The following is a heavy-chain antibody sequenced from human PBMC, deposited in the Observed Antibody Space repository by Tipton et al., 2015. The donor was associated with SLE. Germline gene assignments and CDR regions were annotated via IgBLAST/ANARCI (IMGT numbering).Heavy chain of an antibody. D-gene: IGHD4-17*01. J-gene: IGHJ2*01. CDR2: VNHSGRT. CDR3: ARGSDGEYVRYFDV. V-gene: IGHV4-34*01. Sequence: TLSLTCAVSAMSFGGYYWTWIRQPPGKGLEWIGEVNHSGRTNYNPSLKSRVTISIDTSKNQFSLNLRSLTAADTAVYYCARGSDGEYVRYFDVWGPGTLATVSS. CDR1: AMSFGGYY.